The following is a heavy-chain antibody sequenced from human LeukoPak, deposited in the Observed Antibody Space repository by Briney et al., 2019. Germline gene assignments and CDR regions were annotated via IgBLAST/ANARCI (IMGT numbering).Heavy chain of an antibody. D-gene: IGHD3-22*01. CDR2: IYSGGST. V-gene: IGHV3-66*01. Sequence: PGGSLRLSCAASGFTVSSNYMSWVRQAPGKGLEWVSVIYSGGSTYYADSVKGRFTISRDNSKNTLYLQMNSLRAEDTAVYYCAREGGPGSSYYYDSSGYFYDYWGQGTLDTVSS. J-gene: IGHJ4*02. CDR1: GFTVSSNY. CDR3: AREGGPGSSYYYDSSGYFYDY.